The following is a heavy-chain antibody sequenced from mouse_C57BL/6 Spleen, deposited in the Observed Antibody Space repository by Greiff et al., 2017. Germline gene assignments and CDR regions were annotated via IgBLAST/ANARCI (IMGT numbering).Heavy chain of an antibody. CDR1: GYTFTSYW. CDR2: IYPSDSET. Sequence: QVQLQQPGAELVRPGSSVKLSCKASGYTFTSYWMDWVKHRPGQGLEWIGNIYPSDSETHYNQKFKDKATLTVDKSSSTAYMQLSSLTSEDSAVYYCASSGYYGSSPYYFDYWGQGTTLTVSS. J-gene: IGHJ2*01. V-gene: IGHV1-61*01. D-gene: IGHD1-1*01. CDR3: ASSGYYGSSPYYFDY.